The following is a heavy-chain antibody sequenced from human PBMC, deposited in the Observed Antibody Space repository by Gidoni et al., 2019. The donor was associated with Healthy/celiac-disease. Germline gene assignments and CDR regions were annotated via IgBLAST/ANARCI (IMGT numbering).Heavy chain of an antibody. CDR1: GFTFSNAW. Sequence: EVQLVESGGGLVKPGGSLRLSWAASGFTFSNAWMSWVRQAPGKGLEWVGRIKSKTDGGTTDYAAPVKGRFTISRDDSKNTLYLQMNSLKTEDTAVYYCTTRSYSYLQTDYWGQGTLVTVSS. CDR3: TTRSYSYLQTDY. J-gene: IGHJ4*02. V-gene: IGHV3-15*01. D-gene: IGHD1-26*01. CDR2: IKSKTDGGTT.